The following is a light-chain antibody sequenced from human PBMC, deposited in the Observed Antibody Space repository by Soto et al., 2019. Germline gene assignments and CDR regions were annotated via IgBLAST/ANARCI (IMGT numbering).Light chain of an antibody. Sequence: SYELTQPPSVSVAPGQTASITCSGAKLGDKYACWYQQKPGQSPVLVIYQDSKRPSGIPERFSGSNPGNTDTLAISGTQAMDAADYYCQAWDSSTSVVFGGGTTVTVL. CDR3: QAWDSSTSVV. CDR1: KLGDKY. CDR2: QDS. J-gene: IGLJ2*01. V-gene: IGLV3-1*01.